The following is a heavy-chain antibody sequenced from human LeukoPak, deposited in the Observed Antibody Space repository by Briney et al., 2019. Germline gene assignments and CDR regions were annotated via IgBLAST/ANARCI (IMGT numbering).Heavy chain of an antibody. J-gene: IGHJ4*02. CDR3: ARLKGYSSGWYPSHYFDY. V-gene: IGHV3-23*01. Sequence: GGSLRLSCAASGFTFSSYGMNWVRQAPGKGLEWVSGISDSGVSTYYADSVKGRFTVSRDNSKNTLYLQMNSLRAEDTAVYYCARLKGYSSGWYPSHYFDYWGQGALVTVSS. D-gene: IGHD6-19*01. CDR1: GFTFSSYG. CDR2: ISDSGVST.